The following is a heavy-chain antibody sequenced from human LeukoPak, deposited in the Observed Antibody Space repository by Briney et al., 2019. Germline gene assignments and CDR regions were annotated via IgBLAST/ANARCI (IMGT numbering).Heavy chain of an antibody. Sequence: GGSLRLSCAASGFTFSNYWMSWVRQAPGKGLEWLANINQDGSEMYYVDSVKGRFTISRDNAKNSLYLQMNSLRAEDTAVYYCARDPAPLYYYDSSGSWGQGTLVTVSS. V-gene: IGHV3-7*01. D-gene: IGHD3-22*01. CDR2: INQDGSEM. J-gene: IGHJ4*02. CDR1: GFTFSNYW. CDR3: ARDPAPLYYYDSSGS.